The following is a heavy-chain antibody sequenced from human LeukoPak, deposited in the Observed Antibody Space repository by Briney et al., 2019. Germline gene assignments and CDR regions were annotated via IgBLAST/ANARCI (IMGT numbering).Heavy chain of an antibody. J-gene: IGHJ4*02. D-gene: IGHD2-2*01. CDR3: AKGYCSSTSCYEFDY. Sequence: PGGSLRLSCAASGFTFDDYAMHWVRQAPGKGLEWVSGISWNSGSIVYADSVKGRFTISRDNAKNSLYLQMNSLRAEDMALYYCAKGYCSSTSCYEFDYWGQGTLVTVSS. CDR1: GFTFDDYA. CDR2: ISWNSGSI. V-gene: IGHV3-9*03.